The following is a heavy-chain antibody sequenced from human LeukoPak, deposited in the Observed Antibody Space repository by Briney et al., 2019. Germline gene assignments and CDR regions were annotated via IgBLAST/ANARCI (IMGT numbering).Heavy chain of an antibody. D-gene: IGHD2-15*01. J-gene: IGHJ6*02. CDR3: ARYWPRRGMDV. V-gene: IGHV4-39*01. Sequence: PSETLSLTCTVSGGSISSRNYYWGWIRQPPGKGLEWIGSIYYSGSTYYNPSLKSRVTISVDTSKNQFSLKLSSVTAADTAVYYCARYWPRRGMDVWGQGTTVTVSS. CDR1: GGSISSRNYY. CDR2: IYYSGST.